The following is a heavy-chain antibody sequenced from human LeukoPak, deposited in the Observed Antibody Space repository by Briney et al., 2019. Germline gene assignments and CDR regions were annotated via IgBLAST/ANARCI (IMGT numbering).Heavy chain of an antibody. D-gene: IGHD3-22*01. V-gene: IGHV3-7*01. CDR2: IKQDGSER. CDR3: ARVASSGYYYFSDY. J-gene: IGHJ4*02. Sequence: AGGSLRLSCAASGFTFSSYSMNWVRQAPGKGLEWVANIKQDGSERYYVDSVKGRFTISRDNAKNSLYLQMNSLRAEDTAVYYCARVASSGYYYFSDYWGQGTQVTVSS. CDR1: GFTFSSYS.